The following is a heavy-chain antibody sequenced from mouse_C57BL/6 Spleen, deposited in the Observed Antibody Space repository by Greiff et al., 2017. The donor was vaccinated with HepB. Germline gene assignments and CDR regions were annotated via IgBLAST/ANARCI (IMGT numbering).Heavy chain of an antibody. CDR3: TRGGYGSSLYYFDY. V-gene: IGHV1-15*01. D-gene: IGHD1-1*01. CDR2: IDPETGGT. J-gene: IGHJ2*01. Sequence: QVQLQQSGAELVRPGASVTLSCKASGYTFTDYEMHWVKQTPVHGLEWIGAIDPETGGTAYNQKFKGKAILTADKSSSTAYMELRSLTSEDSAVYYCTRGGYGSSLYYFDYWGQGTTLTVSS. CDR1: GYTFTDYE.